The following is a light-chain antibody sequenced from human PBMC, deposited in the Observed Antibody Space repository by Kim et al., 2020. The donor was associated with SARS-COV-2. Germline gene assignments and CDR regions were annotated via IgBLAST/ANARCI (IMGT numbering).Light chain of an antibody. V-gene: IGKV1-33*01. CDR2: DAS. Sequence: DIQMTQSPSSLSASVGDRVTITCQASQDISNYLNWYQQKPGKAPKLLIYDASNLETGVPSRFSGSGSGTDFTFTISSLQLEDIATYYCQQYDNLPYTFGQGTKLEI. CDR3: QQYDNLPYT. CDR1: QDISNY. J-gene: IGKJ2*01.